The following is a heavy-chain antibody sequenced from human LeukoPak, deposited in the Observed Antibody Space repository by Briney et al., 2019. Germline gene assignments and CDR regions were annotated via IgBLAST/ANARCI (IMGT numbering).Heavy chain of an antibody. Sequence: KTSETLSLTCAVYGGSFSGYYWSWIRQPPRKGLEWIGEINHSGSTNYNPSLKSRVTISVDTSKNQFSLKLSSVTAADTAVYYCARGPLRLDYWGQGTLVTVSS. D-gene: IGHD4-17*01. CDR3: ARGPLRLDY. CDR2: INHSGST. J-gene: IGHJ4*02. CDR1: GGSFSGYY. V-gene: IGHV4-34*01.